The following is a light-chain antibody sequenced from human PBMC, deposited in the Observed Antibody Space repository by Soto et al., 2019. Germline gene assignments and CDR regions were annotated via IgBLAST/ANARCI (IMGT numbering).Light chain of an antibody. CDR1: SSDIGRYNY. J-gene: IGLJ3*02. CDR3: CSFAGSGWV. CDR2: DVT. Sequence: QSVLTQPRSVSESPGQSVTISCTGTSSDIGRYNYVSWYQQHPGKAPKLLIYDVTRRPSGVPARFSGSKSDNTASLTLSGLQAEDEAQYYCCSFAGSGWVFGGGTKLTVL. V-gene: IGLV2-11*01.